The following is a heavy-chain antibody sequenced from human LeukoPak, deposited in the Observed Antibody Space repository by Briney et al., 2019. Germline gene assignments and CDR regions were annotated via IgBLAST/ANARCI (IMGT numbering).Heavy chain of an antibody. CDR2: IYTSGST. D-gene: IGHD6-19*01. CDR1: GGSISGYY. J-gene: IGHJ4*02. CDR3: ARASARAGQWLVAYFDY. Sequence: PSETLSLTCTVSGGSISGYYWSWIRQPAGKGLEWIGRIYTSGSTNYNPSLKSRVTMSVDTSKNQFSLKLSSVTAADTAVYYCARASARAGQWLVAYFDYWGQGTLVTVSS. V-gene: IGHV4-4*07.